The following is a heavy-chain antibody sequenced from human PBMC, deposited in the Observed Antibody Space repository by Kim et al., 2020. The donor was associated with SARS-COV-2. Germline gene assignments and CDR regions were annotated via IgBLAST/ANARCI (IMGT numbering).Heavy chain of an antibody. J-gene: IGHJ6*02. D-gene: IGHD3-10*01. V-gene: IGHV4-39*01. CDR3: ARLGVRGVRGYYYYGMDV. Sequence: SETLSLTCTVSGGSISSSSYYWGWIRQPPGKGLEWIGSIYYSGSTYYNPSLKSRVTISVDTSKNQFSLKLSSVTAADTAVYYCARLGVRGVRGYYYYGMDVWGQGTTVTVSS. CDR1: GGSISSSSYY. CDR2: IYYSGST.